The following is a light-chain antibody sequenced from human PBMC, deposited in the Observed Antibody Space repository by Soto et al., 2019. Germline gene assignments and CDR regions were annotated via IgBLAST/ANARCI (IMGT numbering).Light chain of an antibody. CDR2: SNN. Sequence: QSVLTQPPSASGTPGQRVTISCSGSSSNIGSNTVNWYQQLPGTAPKLLIYSNNQRPSGVPDRFSSSKSGTSASLAISGLPSEDEADYYCAAWDDSLNVVVFGGGTKLTVL. CDR1: SSNIGSNT. CDR3: AAWDDSLNVVV. J-gene: IGLJ2*01. V-gene: IGLV1-44*01.